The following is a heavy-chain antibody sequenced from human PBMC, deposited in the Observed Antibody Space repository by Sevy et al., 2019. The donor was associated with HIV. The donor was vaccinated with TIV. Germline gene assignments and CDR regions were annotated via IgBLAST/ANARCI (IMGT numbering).Heavy chain of an antibody. V-gene: IGHV1-18*01. CDR2: ISAYNGNT. Sequence: ASVKVSCKASGYTFTSYGISWVRQAPGQGLEWMGWISAYNGNTNYAQKLQGRVTMTTDTSTSTAYMELRSLRSVDTAVYYCARGSSSWPLDAFDIWGQGTMVTVSS. D-gene: IGHD6-13*01. CDR3: ARGSSSWPLDAFDI. J-gene: IGHJ3*02. CDR1: GYTFTSYG.